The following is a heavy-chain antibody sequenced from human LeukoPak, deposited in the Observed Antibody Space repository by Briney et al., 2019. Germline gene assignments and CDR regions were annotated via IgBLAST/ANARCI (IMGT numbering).Heavy chain of an antibody. V-gene: IGHV3-7*03. CDR1: GFSFSTTW. Sequence: GESLRLSCAASGFSFSTTWMTWVRQTPGKGLELVANINIDGSQRYHADSVEGRFTISRDNAKNTLYLQMSSLRVEDTAVYYCARDPGWGALDYWGQGALVIVSS. CDR3: ARDPGWGALDY. J-gene: IGHJ4*02. D-gene: IGHD3-16*01. CDR2: INIDGSQR.